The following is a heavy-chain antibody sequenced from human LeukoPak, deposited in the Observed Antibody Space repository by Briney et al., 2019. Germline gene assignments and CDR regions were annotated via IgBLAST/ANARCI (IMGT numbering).Heavy chain of an antibody. CDR1: GYTFTSNY. J-gene: IGHJ4*02. V-gene: IGHV1-46*01. Sequence: ASVKVSRKASGYTFTSNYIHWVRQAPGRGLEWMGMIYPRDGSTSYAQKFQGRVTVTRDTSTSTVHMELSGLRSEDTAVYYCARDQEGFDYWGQGTLVTVSS. CDR3: ARDQEGFDY. CDR2: IYPRDGST.